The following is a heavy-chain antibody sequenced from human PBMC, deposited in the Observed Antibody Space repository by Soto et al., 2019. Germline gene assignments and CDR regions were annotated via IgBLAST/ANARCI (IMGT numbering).Heavy chain of an antibody. CDR3: ARDPPRYCSGGSCYRGGAFDI. V-gene: IGHV3-33*01. CDR1: GFTFSSYG. D-gene: IGHD2-15*01. CDR2: IWYDGSNK. Sequence: QVQLVESGGGVVQPGRSLRLSCAASGFTFSSYGMHWVRQAPGKGLEWVAVIWYDGSNKYYADSVKGRFTISRDNSKNTLYLQMNSLRAEDTAVYYCARDPPRYCSGGSCYRGGAFDIWGQGTMVTVSS. J-gene: IGHJ3*02.